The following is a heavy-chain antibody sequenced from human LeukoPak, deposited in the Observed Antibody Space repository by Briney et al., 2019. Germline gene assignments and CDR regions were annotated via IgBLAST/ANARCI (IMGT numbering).Heavy chain of an antibody. CDR3: ASSRGDSSSWGNFDY. J-gene: IGHJ4*02. D-gene: IGHD6-6*01. Sequence: PGGSLRLSCAASGFAFSSYSMKWVRQAPGKGLEWVSSISSSSSYIYYADSVKGRFTISRDNAKNSLYLQMNSLRAEDTAVYYCASSRGDSSSWGNFDYWGQGTLVTVSS. CDR2: ISSSSSYI. CDR1: GFAFSSYS. V-gene: IGHV3-21*01.